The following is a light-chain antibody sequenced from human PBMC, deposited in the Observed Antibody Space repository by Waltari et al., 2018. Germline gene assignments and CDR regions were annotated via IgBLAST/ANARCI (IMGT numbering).Light chain of an antibody. CDR1: NSNTEINY. V-gene: IGLV1-47*01. CDR3: AAWDDSLSVSYV. Sequence: QAVLTQPPSASGTPGQTVTIPCSCPNSNTEINYFFGAQQLPGTAPKLLTYMSNQRPAGVPGRFSGSTSGTSASLAIRGLRSEDEADYYCAAWDDSLSVSYVFGSGTKVNV. CDR2: MSN. J-gene: IGLJ1*01.